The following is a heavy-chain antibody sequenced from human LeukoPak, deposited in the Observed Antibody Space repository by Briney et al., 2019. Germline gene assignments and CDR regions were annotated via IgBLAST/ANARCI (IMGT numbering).Heavy chain of an antibody. D-gene: IGHD6-19*01. CDR1: GYTFTSYG. CDR3: ARVAGIAVAGTADY. V-gene: IGHV1-18*01. Sequence: ASVKVSCKASGYTFTSYGISWVRQAPEQGLEWMGWISAYNGNTNYAQKLQGRVTMTTDTSTSTAYMELRSLRSDDTAVYYCARVAGIAVAGTADYWGQGTLVTVSS. J-gene: IGHJ4*02. CDR2: ISAYNGNT.